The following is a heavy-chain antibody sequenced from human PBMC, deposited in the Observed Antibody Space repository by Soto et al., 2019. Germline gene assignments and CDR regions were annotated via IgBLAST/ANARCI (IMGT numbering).Heavy chain of an antibody. Sequence: PGGSLRLSCAASGFTFSSYWMSWVRQAPGIGLEWVANIKRDGSEKHYMDSVKGRFTISRDNAQNSLYLQMNSLRAEDTAVYYCATYDNSGPIHHWGQGTLVTVSS. CDR3: ATYDNSGPIHH. CDR1: GFTFSSYW. CDR2: IKRDGSEK. D-gene: IGHD3-22*01. J-gene: IGHJ5*02. V-gene: IGHV3-7*01.